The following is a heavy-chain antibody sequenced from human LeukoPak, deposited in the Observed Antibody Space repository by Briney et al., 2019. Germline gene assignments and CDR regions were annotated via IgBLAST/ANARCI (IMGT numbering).Heavy chain of an antibody. V-gene: IGHV3-11*06. Sequence: TGGCLRLSCAASGFTFSDYYMSWIRQAPGKGLEWVSYISSSSSYTNYADSVKGRFTISRDNAKNSLYLQMNSLRAEDTAVYYCARDAHSSSWSFDYWGQGTLVTVSS. J-gene: IGHJ4*02. CDR1: GFTFSDYY. CDR3: ARDAHSSSWSFDY. D-gene: IGHD6-13*01. CDR2: ISSSSSYT.